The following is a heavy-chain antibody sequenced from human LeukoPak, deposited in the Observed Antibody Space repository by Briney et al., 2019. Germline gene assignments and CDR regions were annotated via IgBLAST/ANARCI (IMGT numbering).Heavy chain of an antibody. Sequence: SETLSLTCTVSGGSISSYYWSWIRQPAGKGLEWIGRIYTSGSTNYNPSLKSRVTMSVDTSKNQFSLKLSSVTAADTAVYYCARDQSGYYCSSTSCYAPENAFDIWGQGTMVTVSS. V-gene: IGHV4-4*07. CDR3: ARDQSGYYCSSTSCYAPENAFDI. D-gene: IGHD2-2*01. CDR1: GGSISSYY. J-gene: IGHJ3*02. CDR2: IYTSGST.